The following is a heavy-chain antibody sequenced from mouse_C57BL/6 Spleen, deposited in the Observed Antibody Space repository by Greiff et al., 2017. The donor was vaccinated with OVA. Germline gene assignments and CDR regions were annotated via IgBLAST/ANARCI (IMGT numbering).Heavy chain of an antibody. J-gene: IGHJ3*01. CDR1: GFTFSNYW. CDR2: IRLKSDNYAT. CDR3: TKLGGLAWFAY. V-gene: IGHV6-3*01. D-gene: IGHD4-1*01. Sequence: EVKVEESGGGLVQPGGSMKLSCVASGFTFSNYWMNWVRQSPEKGLEWVAQIRLKSDNYATHYAESVKGRFTISRDDSKSSVYLQMNNLRAEDTGIYYCTKLGGLAWFAYWGQGTLVTVSA.